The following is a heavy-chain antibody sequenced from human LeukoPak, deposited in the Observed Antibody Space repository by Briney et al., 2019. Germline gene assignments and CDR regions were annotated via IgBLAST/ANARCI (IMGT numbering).Heavy chain of an antibody. V-gene: IGHV3-23*01. Sequence: GGSXRLSCAASGFTFSSYGMSWVRQAPGKGLEWVSAVGDSGGGTYYADSVKGRFTISRDNSENTLYLQMNSLRAEDTAVYYCARGIAATNYMDVWGKGTTVTVSS. CDR1: GFTFSSYG. CDR3: ARGIAATNYMDV. CDR2: VGDSGGGT. D-gene: IGHD6-13*01. J-gene: IGHJ6*03.